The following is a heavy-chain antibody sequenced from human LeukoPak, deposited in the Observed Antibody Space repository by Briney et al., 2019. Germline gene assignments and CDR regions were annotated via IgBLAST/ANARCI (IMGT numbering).Heavy chain of an antibody. V-gene: IGHV4-59*08. CDR2: IYYSGST. D-gene: IGHD1-26*01. CDR3: ARHREVGALT. Sequence: SETLSLTXTVSGGSISSHYWNWIRQPPGKGLEWIGNIYYSGSTNYNPSLKSRVTISVDMSKNQFSLRLSSVTAADTAVYYCARHREVGALTWGQGTLVTVSS. CDR1: GGSISSHY. J-gene: IGHJ5*02.